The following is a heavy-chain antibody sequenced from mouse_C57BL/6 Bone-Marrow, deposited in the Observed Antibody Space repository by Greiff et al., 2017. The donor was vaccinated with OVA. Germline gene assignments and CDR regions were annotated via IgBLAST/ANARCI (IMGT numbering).Heavy chain of an antibody. D-gene: IGHD1-1*01. CDR1: GYTFTDHT. CDR3: AREGGVYYGSSYYAWFAY. V-gene: IGHV1-78*01. Sequence: VQLQQSDAELVKPGASVKISCKVSGYTFTDHTIHWMKQRPEQGLEWIGYIYPRDGSTKYNEKFKGKATLTADKSSSTAYMQLNSLTSEDSAVYFCAREGGVYYGSSYYAWFAYWGQGTLVTVSA. CDR2: IYPRDGST. J-gene: IGHJ3*01.